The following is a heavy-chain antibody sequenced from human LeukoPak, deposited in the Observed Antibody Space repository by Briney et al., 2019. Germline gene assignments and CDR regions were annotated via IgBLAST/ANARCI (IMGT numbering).Heavy chain of an antibody. V-gene: IGHV4-30-2*01. CDR1: GGSISSGGYY. CDR3: ARDQEGYDSSGYYRFFDY. Sequence: SQTLSLTCTVSGGSISSGGYYWSWVRQPPGKGLEWIGYIYHSGSTYYNPSLKSRVTISVDRSKNQFSLKLSSVTAADTAVYYCARDQEGYDSSGYYRFFDYWGQGTLVTVSS. J-gene: IGHJ4*02. CDR2: IYHSGST. D-gene: IGHD3-22*01.